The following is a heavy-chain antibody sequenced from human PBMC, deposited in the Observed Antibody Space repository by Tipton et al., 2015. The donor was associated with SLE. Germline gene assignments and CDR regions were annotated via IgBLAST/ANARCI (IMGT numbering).Heavy chain of an antibody. CDR2: ISYDGSNQ. CDR3: AREGILTGGFDP. J-gene: IGHJ5*02. Sequence: SLRLSCAASGFTFSIYAMHRVRQAPGKGLEWVAVISYDGSNQYYADSVKGRFTISRDNSKNTLYLQMNSLRAEDTAVYYCAREGILTGGFDPWGQGTLVTVSS. V-gene: IGHV3-30*04. D-gene: IGHD3-9*01. CDR1: GFTFSIYA.